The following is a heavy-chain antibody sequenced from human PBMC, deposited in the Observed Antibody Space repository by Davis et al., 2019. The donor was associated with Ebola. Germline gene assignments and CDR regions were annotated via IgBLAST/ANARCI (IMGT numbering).Heavy chain of an antibody. V-gene: IGHV1-18*01. CDR3: ARRDYGDYGAF. CDR2: ISAFSGNT. Sequence: AASVKVSCKASGYTFTSYGIRWVRQAPGRGLEWMGWISAFSGNTNYAQKLQGRVTMTTDTSTSTAYMELRSLRSDDTAVYYCARRDYGDYGAFWGQGTLVTVSS. J-gene: IGHJ4*02. D-gene: IGHD4-17*01. CDR1: GYTFTSYG.